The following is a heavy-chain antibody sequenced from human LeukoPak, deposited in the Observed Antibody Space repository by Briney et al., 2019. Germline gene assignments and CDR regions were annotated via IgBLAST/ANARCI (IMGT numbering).Heavy chain of an antibody. D-gene: IGHD2-2*01. V-gene: IGHV3-7*01. J-gene: IGHJ4*02. CDR2: IKQDGSEK. CDR3: ARALGYCSSASCYYFDN. CDR1: GFTFSSYW. Sequence: GGSLRLSCAASGFTFSSYWMSWVRQAPGKGLEWVANIKQDGSEKYYVDSVKGRFTISRDNAKNSLYLQMNSLRAEDTAVYYCARALGYCSSASCYYFDNWGQGTLVTVSS.